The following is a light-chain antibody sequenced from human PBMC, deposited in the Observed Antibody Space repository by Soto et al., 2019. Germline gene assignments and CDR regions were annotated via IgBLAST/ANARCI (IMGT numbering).Light chain of an antibody. Sequence: EIVLAQSPATLSLSPAERSTLSCMASQSVSSYLAWYQQKPGQAPRLLIYDASNRATGIPARFSGSGSGTDFTLTISSLEPEDFAVYYCQQRYPITFGQGTRLENK. J-gene: IGKJ5*01. CDR1: QSVSSY. CDR2: DAS. CDR3: QQRYPIT. V-gene: IGKV3-11*01.